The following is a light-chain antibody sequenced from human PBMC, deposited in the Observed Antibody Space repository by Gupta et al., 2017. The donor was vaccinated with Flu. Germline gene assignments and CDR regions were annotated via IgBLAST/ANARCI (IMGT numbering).Light chain of an antibody. V-gene: IGLV1-51*02. CDR3: ASWDNSLSATV. Sequence: QSVLTQPRSVSAAPGQKVTISCSGSSSNIGNNYVSWYQQFPGTAPKLLIYETNRRPPGIPDRFSGSKSGTSATLGITGLQTGDEADYYCASWDNSLSATVFGGGTKVTVL. CDR2: ETN. J-gene: IGLJ3*02. CDR1: SSNIGNNY.